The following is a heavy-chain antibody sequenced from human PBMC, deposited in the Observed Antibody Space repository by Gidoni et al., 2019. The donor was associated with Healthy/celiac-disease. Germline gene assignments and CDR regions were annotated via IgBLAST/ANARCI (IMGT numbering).Heavy chain of an antibody. CDR3: VKGWYCSGGSCYPGVDY. Sequence: VQLVESGGGLVQPGGSLRLSCSAAGFPFSSYAMHWVRQAPGKGLEYVSAISSNGGSTYYADSVKGRFTITRDNSKNTLYLQMSSLRAEDTAVYYCVKGWYCSGGSCYPGVDYWGQGTLVTVSS. V-gene: IGHV3-64D*06. CDR2: ISSNGGST. J-gene: IGHJ4*02. D-gene: IGHD2-15*01. CDR1: GFPFSSYA.